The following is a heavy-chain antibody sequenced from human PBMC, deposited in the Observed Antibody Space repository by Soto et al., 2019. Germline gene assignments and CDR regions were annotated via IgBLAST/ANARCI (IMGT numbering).Heavy chain of an antibody. CDR1: GYTFSTYA. V-gene: IGHV3-64*01. CDR2: INSNGGST. J-gene: IGHJ4*02. CDR3: ARAPGYSGYDALDY. Sequence: GGSLRLSCAASGYTFSTYAMHWVRQAPGKGLEHVSVINSNGGSTFYANSVKGRFTISRDNSKNTLYLQMGSLRVEDTGVYYCARAPGYSGYDALDYWGQGTLVTVSS. D-gene: IGHD5-12*01.